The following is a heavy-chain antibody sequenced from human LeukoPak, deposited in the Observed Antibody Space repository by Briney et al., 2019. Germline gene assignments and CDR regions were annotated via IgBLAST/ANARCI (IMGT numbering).Heavy chain of an antibody. CDR3: ARDRSESGDAFDI. CDR2: IIPILGIA. J-gene: IGHJ3*02. V-gene: IGHV1-69*04. D-gene: IGHD3-10*01. Sequence: GSSVKVSCKAYGGTFSSYAISWVRQAPGQGLEWMGRIIPILGIANYAQKFQGRVTITADKSTSTAYMELSRLRSEDTAVYYCARDRSESGDAFDIWGQGTMVTVSS. CDR1: GGTFSSYA.